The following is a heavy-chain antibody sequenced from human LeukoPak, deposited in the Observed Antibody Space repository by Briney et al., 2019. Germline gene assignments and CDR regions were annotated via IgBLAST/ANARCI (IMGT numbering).Heavy chain of an antibody. J-gene: IGHJ6*03. CDR1: GFTFSSYA. CDR3: AKRRGLELLYYYYMDV. V-gene: IGHV3-23*01. CDR2: SSGSGGST. Sequence: GGSLRLSCAASGFTFSSYAMSWVRQAPGKGLEWVSSSSGSGGSTYFADSVKGRFTISRDNSKNTLYLQMNSLRAEDTAVYYCAKRRGLELLYYYYMDVWGKGTTVTVSS. D-gene: IGHD1-7*01.